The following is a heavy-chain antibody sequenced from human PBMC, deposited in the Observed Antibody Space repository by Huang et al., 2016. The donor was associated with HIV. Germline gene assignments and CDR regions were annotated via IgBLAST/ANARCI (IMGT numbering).Heavy chain of an antibody. V-gene: IGHV3-74*01. J-gene: IGHJ4*02. D-gene: IGHD3-22*01. CDR1: GFTFSSYW. Sequence: EVQLVESGGGLVQPGGSLRLSCAASGFTFSSYWMHWVRQVPGKGLVGVSRMNSDGSSSGYADSVKGLFTISRDNAKNTVNLQMNSLRVEDTGVYYCVRDPRIQSWLNYFDYWGQGTLVSVSS. CDR3: VRDPRIQSWLNYFDY. CDR2: MNSDGSSS.